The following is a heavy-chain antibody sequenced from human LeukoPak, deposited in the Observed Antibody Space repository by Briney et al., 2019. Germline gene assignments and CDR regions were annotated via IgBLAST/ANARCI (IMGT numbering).Heavy chain of an antibody. CDR1: GGSFSGYY. CDR3: ARDGRTYYYDSSGYYPFDY. CDR2: INHSGST. Sequence: SETLSLTCAVYGGSFSGYYWSWIRQAPGKGLEWIGEINHSGSTNYNPSLKSRVTISVDTSKNQFSLKLSSVTAADTAVYYCARDGRTYYYDSSGYYPFDYWGQGTLVTVSS. V-gene: IGHV4-34*01. D-gene: IGHD3-22*01. J-gene: IGHJ4*02.